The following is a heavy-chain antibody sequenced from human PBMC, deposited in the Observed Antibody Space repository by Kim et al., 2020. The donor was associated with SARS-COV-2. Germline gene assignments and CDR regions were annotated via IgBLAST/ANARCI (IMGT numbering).Heavy chain of an antibody. CDR3: AKHGDQGTSNWGDVLDC. V-gene: IGHV3-23*01. CDR1: GFTFSSYA. Sequence: GGSLRLSCAASGFTFSSYAMHWVRQAPGKGLEWVSGISAGGGDKYYADSVKGRFTMSRDNSKNSLYLQMNSLRADDTAVYFCAKHGDQGTSNWGDVLDCWGQGTPVTVSS. J-gene: IGHJ4*02. D-gene: IGHD3-16*01. CDR2: ISAGGGDK.